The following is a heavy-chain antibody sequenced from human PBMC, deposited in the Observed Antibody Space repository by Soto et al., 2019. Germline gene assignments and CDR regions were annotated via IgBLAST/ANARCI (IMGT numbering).Heavy chain of an antibody. Sequence: GGSLRLSCAASGFTFSSYAMRWVRQAPGKGLEWVSAISGSGGSTYYADSVKGRFTISRDNSKNTLYLQMNSLRAEDTAVYYCAKNLVILEIFDYWGQGTLVTVSS. J-gene: IGHJ4*02. CDR3: AKNLVILEIFDY. CDR1: GFTFSSYA. CDR2: ISGSGGST. D-gene: IGHD1-26*01. V-gene: IGHV3-23*01.